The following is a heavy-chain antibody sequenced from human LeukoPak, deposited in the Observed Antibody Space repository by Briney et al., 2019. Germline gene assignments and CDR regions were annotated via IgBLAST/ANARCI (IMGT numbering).Heavy chain of an antibody. CDR2: IYYSGST. D-gene: IGHD3-10*01. V-gene: IGHV4-59*08. CDR1: GGSISSYY. CDR3: ARHAGNYWYFDL. J-gene: IGHJ2*01. Sequence: PSETLSLTCTVSGGSISSYYWSWIRQPPGKGLEWIGYIYYSGSTNYNPSLKSRVTISVDTSKNQFSLKLSSVTAADTAVYYCARHAGNYWYFDLWGRGTLVTVSS.